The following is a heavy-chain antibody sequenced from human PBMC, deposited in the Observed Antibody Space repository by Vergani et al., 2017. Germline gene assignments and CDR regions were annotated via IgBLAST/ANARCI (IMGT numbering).Heavy chain of an antibody. CDR3: AREYSSTSGRAFDF. J-gene: IGHJ3*01. Sequence: EVQLLESGGNLIQPGGSLRLSCGASGVTFSSYAMTWVRLAPGKGLQWVSAISGSGGNTFYTDSVKGRFTISRDNSKDTLYLQMNSLRVEDTAIYYCAREYSSTSGRAFDFWGQGTKVTVSS. V-gene: IGHV3-23*01. CDR2: ISGSGGNT. D-gene: IGHD2-2*01. CDR1: GVTFSSYA.